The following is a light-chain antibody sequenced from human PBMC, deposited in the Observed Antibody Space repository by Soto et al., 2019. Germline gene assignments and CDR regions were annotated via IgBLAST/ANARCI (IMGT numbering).Light chain of an antibody. Sequence: QSVLTQPPSVSAAPGQKVTISCSGSSSNIGNNYVSWYQQLPGTAPKLLIYDNNKRPSGIPDRFSGSKSGTSATLGITGLQTGDEADYYCGTWDSSLGGAVFGGGTKATVL. CDR3: GTWDSSLGGAV. J-gene: IGLJ2*01. CDR1: SSNIGNNY. CDR2: DNN. V-gene: IGLV1-51*01.